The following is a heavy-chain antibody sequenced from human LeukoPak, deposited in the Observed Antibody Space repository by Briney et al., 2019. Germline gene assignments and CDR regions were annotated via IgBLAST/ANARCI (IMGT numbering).Heavy chain of an antibody. CDR1: GFIFSSYG. Sequence: GGSLRLSCAASGFIFSSYGMHWVRQAPGKGLEWVAVIWYDGSYKYYADSVKGRFTISRDNSKNTLYLQMNSLRAEDTAEYYCARMSSVVPHYYYYMDVWGKGTTVTVSS. CDR2: IWYDGSYK. V-gene: IGHV3-33*01. J-gene: IGHJ6*03. CDR3: ARMSSVVPHYYYYMDV.